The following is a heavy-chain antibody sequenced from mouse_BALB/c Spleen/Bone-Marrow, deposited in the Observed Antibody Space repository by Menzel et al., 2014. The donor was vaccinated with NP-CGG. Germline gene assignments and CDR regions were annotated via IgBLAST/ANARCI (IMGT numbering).Heavy chain of an antibody. J-gene: IGHJ3*01. V-gene: IGHV4-1*02. CDR1: GFDFSRYW. CDR3: ARGYYDYPAWFAY. Sequence: EVQVVESGGGLVQPGGSLKLSCAASGFDFSRYWMSWVRQAPGKGLEWIGEINPDSSTINYTPSLKDNFIISRDNAKNTLYLQMSKVRSEDTALYYCARGYYDYPAWFAYWGQGTLVTVSA. D-gene: IGHD2-4*01. CDR2: INPDSSTI.